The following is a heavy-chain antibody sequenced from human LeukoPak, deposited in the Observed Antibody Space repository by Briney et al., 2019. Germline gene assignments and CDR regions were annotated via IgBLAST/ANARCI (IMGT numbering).Heavy chain of an antibody. J-gene: IGHJ3*02. CDR2: IRSRWNVYVT. Sequence: GWSLRLSCAASGFTFSGSAMQGVRQASGKGLAWVGRIRSRWNVYVTAYAASVKGRFTISRDDSKNTAYLQMNSLKTEDTAVYYCTRHRDYDSSGYYGRGIWGQGTMVTVSS. CDR1: GFTFSGSA. V-gene: IGHV3-73*01. D-gene: IGHD3-22*01. CDR3: TRHRDYDSSGYYGRGI.